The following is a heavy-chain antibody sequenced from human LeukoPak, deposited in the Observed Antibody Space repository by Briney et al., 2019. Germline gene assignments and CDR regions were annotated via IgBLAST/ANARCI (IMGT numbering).Heavy chain of an antibody. CDR1: GFTFSSYS. J-gene: IGHJ4*02. D-gene: IGHD5-12*01. CDR2: ISSSSSYI. V-gene: IGHV3-21*01. Sequence: GGSLRLSCAASGFTFSSYSMNWVRQAPGKGPEWVSSISSSSSYIYYADSVKGRFTISRDNAKNSLYLQMNSLRAEDTAVYYCARPGYSGYDGYGYWGQGTLVTVSS. CDR3: ARPGYSGYDGYGY.